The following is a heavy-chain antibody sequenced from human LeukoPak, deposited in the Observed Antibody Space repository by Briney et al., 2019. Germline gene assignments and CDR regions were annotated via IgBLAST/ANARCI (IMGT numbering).Heavy chain of an antibody. CDR1: GFTFSSYA. Sequence: GGSLRLSCEVSGFTFSSYAMHWVRQAPGKGLEWVAVISSDGSKKDYADSVKGRFTISRDNSKNTLYLRMNSLRAEDTAVYYCARDPYSGGYGDYYYYYMDLWGQGTTVTISS. D-gene: IGHD1-26*01. J-gene: IGHJ6*03. CDR3: ARDPYSGGYGDYYYYYMDL. V-gene: IGHV3-30*04. CDR2: ISSDGSKK.